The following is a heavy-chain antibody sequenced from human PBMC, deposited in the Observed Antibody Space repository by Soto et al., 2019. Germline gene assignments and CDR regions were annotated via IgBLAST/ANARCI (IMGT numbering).Heavy chain of an antibody. J-gene: IGHJ3*02. V-gene: IGHV3-9*01. CDR2: ISWNSGSI. CDR1: GFTFDDYA. D-gene: IGHD3-22*01. CDR3: AKDPGYDSSGYYRPEGAFDI. Sequence: AGGSLRLSCAASGFTFDDYAMHWVRQAPGKGLEWVSGISWNSGSIGYADSVKGRFTISRDNAKNSLYLQMNSLRAEDTALYYCAKDPGYDSSGYYRPEGAFDIWGQGTMVTVSS.